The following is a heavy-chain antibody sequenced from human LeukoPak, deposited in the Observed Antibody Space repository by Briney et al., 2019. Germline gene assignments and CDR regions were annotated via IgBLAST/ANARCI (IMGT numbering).Heavy chain of an antibody. Sequence: GGSLRLSCEGSAFIFSGHWMNRVRQTPGKGLEWVASIKEDGSERQYVDSVKGRFTISRDNAKNSLYLQMNNLRVEDTAMYYCAGGTGFIIKDWGQGTLVTVSS. D-gene: IGHD3-9*01. CDR2: IKEDGSER. CDR3: AGGTGFIIKD. CDR1: AFIFSGHW. V-gene: IGHV3-7*03. J-gene: IGHJ4*02.